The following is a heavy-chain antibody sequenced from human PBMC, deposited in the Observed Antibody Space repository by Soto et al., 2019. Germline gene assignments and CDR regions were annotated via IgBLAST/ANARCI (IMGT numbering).Heavy chain of an antibody. CDR3: ARLGGESSGWPFFDY. J-gene: IGHJ4*02. V-gene: IGHV3-7*05. CDR2: IKQDGSEK. D-gene: IGHD6-19*01. CDR1: GFTFSSYW. Sequence: EVQLVESGGGLVQPGGSLRLSCAASGFTFSSYWMSWVRQAPGKGLEWVANIKQDGSEKYYVDSVKGRFTISRDNAKNSLYLQMNSLRAEDTAVYYCARLGGESSGWPFFDYWGQGTLVTVSS.